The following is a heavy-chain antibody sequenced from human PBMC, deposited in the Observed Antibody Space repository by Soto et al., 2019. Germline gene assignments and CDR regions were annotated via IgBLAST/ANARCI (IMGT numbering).Heavy chain of an antibody. J-gene: IGHJ4*02. D-gene: IGHD6-13*01. Sequence: PSETLSLTCTVSGASISGNYWSWIRQPPGKALEWIGYIYYTGSTNYNPSLKSRVTISVDTSTHQFSLKLSSVTAADTAVYYCAREHIASVGLDYFDYWGRGTLVTVSS. CDR1: GASISGNY. V-gene: IGHV4-59*01. CDR3: AREHIASVGLDYFDY. CDR2: IYYTGST.